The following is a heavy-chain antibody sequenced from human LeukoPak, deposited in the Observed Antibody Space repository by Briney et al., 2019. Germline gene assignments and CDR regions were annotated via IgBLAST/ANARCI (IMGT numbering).Heavy chain of an antibody. J-gene: IGHJ6*02. V-gene: IGHV3-33*08. D-gene: IGHD6-19*01. CDR3: ARRSDPMKKSGCGYGMDV. CDR1: GFTFSTYS. CDR2: IWYDGSNK. Sequence: GGSLRLSCAASGFTFSTYSMNWVRQAPGKGLEWVAVIWYDGSNKYYADSVKGRFTISRDNSKNTLYLQMNSLRAEDTAVYYCARRSDPMKKSGCGYGMDVWGQGTTVTVSS.